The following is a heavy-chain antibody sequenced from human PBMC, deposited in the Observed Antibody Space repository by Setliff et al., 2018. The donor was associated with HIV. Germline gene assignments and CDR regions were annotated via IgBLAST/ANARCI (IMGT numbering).Heavy chain of an antibody. Sequence: WASVKVSCKASGYNFSTYALHWVRQAPGQRLEWLGWMNAASGKTKYSEEFQSRISFTRDTSAKTAYLELTKLTSEDMAIYYCVRVRVGGSLYFDFWGQGTPVTVSS. CDR3: VRVRVGGSLYFDF. CDR2: MNAASGKT. V-gene: IGHV1-3*03. D-gene: IGHD1-26*01. CDR1: GYNFSTYA. J-gene: IGHJ4*02.